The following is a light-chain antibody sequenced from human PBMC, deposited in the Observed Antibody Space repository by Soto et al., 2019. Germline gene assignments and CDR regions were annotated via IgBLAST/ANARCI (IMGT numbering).Light chain of an antibody. J-gene: IGLJ2*01. CDR2: EVS. V-gene: IGLV2-14*01. CDR1: SSDIGGYNY. CDR3: SSYTSRTTFVI. Sequence: QSALTQPASVSGSPGQSITISCTGTSSDIGGYNYVSWYQHHPGKAPKLMIYEVSKRPSGVSNRFSGSKSGNTASLTISGLQAEDEADYHCSSYTSRTTFVIFGGGTKLTVL.